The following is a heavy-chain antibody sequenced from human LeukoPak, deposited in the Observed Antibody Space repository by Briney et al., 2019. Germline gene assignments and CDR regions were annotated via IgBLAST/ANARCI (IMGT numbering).Heavy chain of an antibody. CDR3: ASNPPGRWLQFIS. D-gene: IGHD5-24*01. CDR1: GYTFTGYY. J-gene: IGHJ5*02. V-gene: IGHV1-2*02. CDR2: INPNSGGT. Sequence: ASVKVSCKASGYTFTGYYMHWVRQAPGQGLEWMGWINPNSGGTNYAQKFQGRVTMTRDTSISTAYMELSRLRSDDTAVYYCASNPPGRWLQFISWGQGTLVTVSS.